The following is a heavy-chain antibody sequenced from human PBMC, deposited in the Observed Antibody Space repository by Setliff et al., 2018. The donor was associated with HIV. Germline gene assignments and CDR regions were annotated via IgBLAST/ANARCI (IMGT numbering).Heavy chain of an antibody. CDR1: GFTFSSYS. D-gene: IGHD3-22*01. V-gene: IGHV3-21*01. J-gene: IGHJ4*02. CDR2: ISSSSSYI. CDR3: ARDYYGSSGYPIATYYFDY. Sequence: GGSLRLSCAASGFTFSSYSMNWIRQAPGKGLEWVSCISSSSSYIYYADSVKGRFTISRDNAKNSLYLQMNSLRAEDTAVYYCARDYYGSSGYPIATYYFDYWGQGTLVTVSS.